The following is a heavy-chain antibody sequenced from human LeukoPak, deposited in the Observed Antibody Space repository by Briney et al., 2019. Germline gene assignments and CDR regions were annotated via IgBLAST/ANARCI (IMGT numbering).Heavy chain of an antibody. D-gene: IGHD5-18*01. Sequence: PGGSRRLSCAASGFTFDDYAMHWVRQAPGEGLEWVSGISWNSGSIGYADSVKGRFTISRDNAKNSLYPQMNSLRAEDTALYYCAKDIRGYSYGSWFDPWGQGTLVTVSS. J-gene: IGHJ5*02. CDR1: GFTFDDYA. CDR3: AKDIRGYSYGSWFDP. CDR2: ISWNSGSI. V-gene: IGHV3-9*01.